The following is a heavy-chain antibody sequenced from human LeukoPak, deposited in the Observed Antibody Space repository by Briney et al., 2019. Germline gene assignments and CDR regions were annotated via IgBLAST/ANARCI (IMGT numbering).Heavy chain of an antibody. D-gene: IGHD2-15*01. J-gene: IGHJ5*02. CDR1: GGSFSGYY. Sequence: SETLSLTCAVYGGSFSGYYWSWIRQPPGKGLEWIGEINHSGSTNYNPSLKSRVTISVDTSKNQFSLKLSSATAADTAVYYCARSYCSGGSCYSGSLLPFDPWGQGTLVTVSS. CDR2: INHSGST. V-gene: IGHV4-34*01. CDR3: ARSYCSGGSCYSGSLLPFDP.